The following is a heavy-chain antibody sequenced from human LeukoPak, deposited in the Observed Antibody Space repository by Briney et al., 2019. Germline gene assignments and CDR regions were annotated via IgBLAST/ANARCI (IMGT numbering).Heavy chain of an antibody. V-gene: IGHV4-34*01. CDR1: GGSFSGYY. J-gene: IGHJ5*02. CDR2: MNHSGST. Sequence: PAGTLSLTCAVYGGSFSGYYWSWIRQPPGKGREGIGEMNHSGSTKYNASLKSRVTISVYTSKNQFSLKLSSVTAADTSVYYCARRRAAAGNWFDPWGQGTLVTVSS. D-gene: IGHD6-13*01. CDR3: ARRRAAAGNWFDP.